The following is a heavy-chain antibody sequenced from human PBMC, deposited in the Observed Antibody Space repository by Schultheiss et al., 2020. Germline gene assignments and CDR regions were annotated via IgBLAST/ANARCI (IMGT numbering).Heavy chain of an antibody. D-gene: IGHD6-13*01. V-gene: IGHV3-21*01. CDR1: GFTFSSYS. Sequence: GGSLRLSCAASGFTFSSYSMNWVRQAPGKGLEWVSSISSSSSYIYYADSVKGRFTISRDNAKNSLYLQMNSLRAEDTAVYYCASGGQQDDAFDIWGQGTMVTVSS. J-gene: IGHJ3*02. CDR2: ISSSSSYI. CDR3: ASGGQQDDAFDI.